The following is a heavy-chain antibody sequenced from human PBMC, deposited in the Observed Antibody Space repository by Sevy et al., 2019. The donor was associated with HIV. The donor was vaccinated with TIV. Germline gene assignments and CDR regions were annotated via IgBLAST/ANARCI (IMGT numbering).Heavy chain of an antibody. CDR2: IKQDGSEN. D-gene: IGHD1-26*01. CDR3: GRDHTSTAPLDY. J-gene: IGHJ4*02. V-gene: IGHV3-7*01. CDR1: GFTFSNFW. Sequence: GGSLRLSCAASGFTFSNFWMSWVRQAPGKGLEFVANIKQDGSENFYADSVKGRFTISRDNAKNSLFLQMNNLRVEETAVYYCGRDHTSTAPLDYWGQGTLVTVSS.